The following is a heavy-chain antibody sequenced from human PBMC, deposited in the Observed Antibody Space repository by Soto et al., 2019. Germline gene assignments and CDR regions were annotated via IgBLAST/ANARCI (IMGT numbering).Heavy chain of an antibody. CDR1: GFTFSSYA. Sequence: QVQLVESGGGVVQPGRSLRLSCAASGFTFSSYAMHWVRQAPGKGLEWVAVISYDGSNKYYADSVKGRFTISRDNSKNTLYLQMNSLRAEDTAVYYCARDWYIAARPGYFELWGRGTLVTVSS. CDR3: ARDWYIAARPGYFEL. CDR2: ISYDGSNK. V-gene: IGHV3-30-3*01. D-gene: IGHD6-6*01. J-gene: IGHJ2*01.